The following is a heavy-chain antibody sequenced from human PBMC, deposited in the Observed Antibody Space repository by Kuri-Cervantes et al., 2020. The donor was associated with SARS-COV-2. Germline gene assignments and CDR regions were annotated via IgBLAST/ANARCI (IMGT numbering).Heavy chain of an antibody. CDR1: GYSFTSYW. J-gene: IGHJ4*02. CDR2: IDPSDSYT. D-gene: IGHD3-16*01. CDR3: GRHEGLIMLGRVIRTAPYFDY. V-gene: IGHV5-10-1*01. Sequence: GESLKISCKGSGYSFTSYWISWVRQMPGKGLEWMGRIDPSDSYTNYSPSFQGHVTISADKSISTAYLQWSSLKASDTAMYYCGRHEGLIMLGRVIRTAPYFDYWGQGTQVTVSS.